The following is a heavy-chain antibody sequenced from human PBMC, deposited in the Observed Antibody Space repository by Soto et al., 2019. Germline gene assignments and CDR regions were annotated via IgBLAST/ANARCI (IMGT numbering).Heavy chain of an antibody. CDR2: ISSSSSYI. CDR3: ARFWSGYPSYYYYYMDV. Sequence: PGGSLRLSCAASGFTFSSYSMNWVRQAPGKGLEWVSSISSSSSYIYYADSVKGRFTISRDNAKNSLYLQMNSLRAEDTAVYYCARFWSGYPSYYYYYMDVWGKGTTVTVSS. J-gene: IGHJ6*03. D-gene: IGHD3-3*01. V-gene: IGHV3-21*01. CDR1: GFTFSSYS.